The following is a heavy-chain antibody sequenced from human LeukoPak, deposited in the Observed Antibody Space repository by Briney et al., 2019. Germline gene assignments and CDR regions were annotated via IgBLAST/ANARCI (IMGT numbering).Heavy chain of an antibody. CDR2: IYHSGST. J-gene: IGHJ3*02. CDR1: GGSISSSRSY. CDR3: ARDKFPLVGATGDDGFDI. V-gene: IGHV4-39*07. Sequence: SETLSLTCSVSGGSISSSRSYWGWIRQTPGQGLESIVEIYHSGSTNYNPSLKSRFTISVDKSKNQFSLKLSSVTAADTAVYYCARDKFPLVGATGDDGFDIWGQGTMVTVSS. D-gene: IGHD1-26*01.